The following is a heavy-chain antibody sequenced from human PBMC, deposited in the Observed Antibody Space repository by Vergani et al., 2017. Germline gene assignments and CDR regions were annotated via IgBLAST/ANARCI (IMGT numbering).Heavy chain of an antibody. CDR2: IYSGGST. J-gene: IGHJ3*02. V-gene: IGHV3-53*02. Sequence: VQLVETGGGLIQPGGSLRLSCAASGFTVSSNYMSWVRQAPGKGLEWVSVIYSGGSTYYADSVKGRFTISRDNSKNTLYLQMNSLRAEDTAVYYCARERCSGGSCYSDAFDIWGQGTMVTVSS. D-gene: IGHD2-15*01. CDR1: GFTVSSNY. CDR3: ARERCSGGSCYSDAFDI.